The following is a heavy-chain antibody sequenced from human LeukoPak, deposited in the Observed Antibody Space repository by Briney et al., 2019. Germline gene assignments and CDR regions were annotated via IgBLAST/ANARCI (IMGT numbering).Heavy chain of an antibody. CDR3: ATLGWLSYYYYYGMDV. J-gene: IGHJ6*02. D-gene: IGHD5-12*01. CDR1: GYTLTELS. Sequence: EASVKVSCKVSGYTLTELSMHWVRQAPGKGLEWMGGFYPEDGETIYAQKFQGRVTMTEDTSTDTAYMELSSLRSEDTAVYYCATLGWLSYYYYYGMDVWGQGTTVTVSS. V-gene: IGHV1-24*01. CDR2: FYPEDGET.